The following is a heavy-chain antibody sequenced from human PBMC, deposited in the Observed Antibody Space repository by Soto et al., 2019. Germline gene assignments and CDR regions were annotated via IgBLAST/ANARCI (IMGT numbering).Heavy chain of an antibody. V-gene: IGHV4-34*01. J-gene: IGHJ5*02. D-gene: IGHD1-1*01. CDR1: GGSFSGYY. CDR3: ARVIPDFSTSSPISP. CDR2: INHSGST. Sequence: SETLSLTCAVYGGSFSGYYWSWIRQPPGKGLEWIGEINHSGSTNYNPSLKSRVTISVDTSKNQFSLKLSSVTAADTAVYYCARVIPDFSTSSPISPWGQGTLVTVSS.